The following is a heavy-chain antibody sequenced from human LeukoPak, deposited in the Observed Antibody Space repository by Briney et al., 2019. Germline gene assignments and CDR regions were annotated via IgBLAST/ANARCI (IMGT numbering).Heavy chain of an antibody. D-gene: IGHD2-2*01. CDR3: TRTLGVPSAFDP. CDR2: INSDGTST. V-gene: IGHV3-74*01. CDR1: GFTFRSFW. Sequence: GGSLRLSCAASGFTFRSFWMHWVRQTPGKGLLLVSRINSDGTSTTYADSVKGRFTISRDNAKNTVYLQMNSLRAEDTAVYYCTRTLGVPSAFDPWGQGTLVTVSP. J-gene: IGHJ5*02.